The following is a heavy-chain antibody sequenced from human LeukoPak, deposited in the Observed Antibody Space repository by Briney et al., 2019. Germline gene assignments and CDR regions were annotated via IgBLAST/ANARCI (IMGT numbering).Heavy chain of an antibody. CDR1: GFTFSTYC. J-gene: IGHJ4*02. D-gene: IGHD5-18*01. V-gene: IGHV3-7*01. CDR2: IKQDGSEK. Sequence: PGRSLRLSCAASGFTFSTYCMSWVRQAPGKGLEWVANIKQDGSEKYYVDSVKGRFTISRDNAKNSLYLQMNSLRAEDTAVYYCARDPAMATYWGQGTLVTVSS. CDR3: ARDPAMATY.